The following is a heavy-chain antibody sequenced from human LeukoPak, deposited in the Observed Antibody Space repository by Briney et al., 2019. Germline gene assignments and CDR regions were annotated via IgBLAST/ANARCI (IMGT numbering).Heavy chain of an antibody. CDR2: ISAYNGKT. CDR3: ARDRELRFLEWLHTRYYYYYYMDV. J-gene: IGHJ6*03. Sequence: ASVKVSCKASGYTFTSYGISWVRQAPGQGLEWMGWISAYNGKTNYAQKLQGRVTMTTDTSTSTAYMELRSLRSDDTAVYYCARDRELRFLEWLHTRYYYYYYMDVWGKGTTVTVSS. CDR1: GYTFTSYG. D-gene: IGHD3-3*01. V-gene: IGHV1-18*01.